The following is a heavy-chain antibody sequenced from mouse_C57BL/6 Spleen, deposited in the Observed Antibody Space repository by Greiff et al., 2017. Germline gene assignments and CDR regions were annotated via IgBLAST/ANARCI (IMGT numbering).Heavy chain of an antibody. Sequence: EVQLQLSGPELVKPGASVKISCKASGYTFTDYYMNWVKQSHGKSLEWIGDINPNNGGTSYNQKFKGKATLTVDKSSSTAYMELRSLTSEDSAVYYCARAGYGSSLYAMDYWGQGTSVTVSS. D-gene: IGHD1-1*01. V-gene: IGHV1-26*01. J-gene: IGHJ4*01. CDR1: GYTFTDYY. CDR3: ARAGYGSSLYAMDY. CDR2: INPNNGGT.